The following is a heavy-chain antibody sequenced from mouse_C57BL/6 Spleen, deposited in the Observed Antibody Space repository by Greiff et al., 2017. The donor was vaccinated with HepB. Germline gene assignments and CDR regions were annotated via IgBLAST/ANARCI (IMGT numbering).Heavy chain of an antibody. Sequence: VQLKESGAELVKPGASVKLSCTASGFNIKDYYMHWVKQRTEQGLEWIGRIDPEDGKTKYAPKFQGKATITADTSSNTAYLQLSSLTSEDTAVYYCARMGYGSPFDYWGQGTTLTVSS. CDR1: GFNIKDYY. J-gene: IGHJ2*01. D-gene: IGHD1-1*01. V-gene: IGHV14-2*01. CDR2: IDPEDGKT. CDR3: ARMGYGSPFDY.